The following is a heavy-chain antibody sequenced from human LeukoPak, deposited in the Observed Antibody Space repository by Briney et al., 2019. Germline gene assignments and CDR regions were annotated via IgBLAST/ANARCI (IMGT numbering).Heavy chain of an antibody. Sequence: GGSLRLSCAASGFTFSDYYMSWIRQAPGKGLEWASYISSSGSTIYYADSVKGRFTISRDNAKNSLYLQMNSLRAEDTAVYYCARDRTASGWLYYYYYMDVWGKGTTVTISS. D-gene: IGHD6-19*01. CDR2: ISSSGSTI. V-gene: IGHV3-11*01. CDR3: ARDRTASGWLYYYYYMDV. CDR1: GFTFSDYY. J-gene: IGHJ6*03.